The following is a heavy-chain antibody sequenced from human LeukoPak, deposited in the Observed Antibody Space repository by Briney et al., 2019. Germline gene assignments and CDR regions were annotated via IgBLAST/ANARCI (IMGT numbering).Heavy chain of an antibody. CDR1: GGSVSTYY. CDR2: IYYSGST. D-gene: IGHD2-15*01. J-gene: IGHJ4*02. Sequence: SETLSLTCTVSGGSVSTYYWNSIRQPPGKGLESIGYIYYSGSTNYYPTLKSRLTISVDTSNNQFSLKLSSVTAADTAVYYCASTSGYCSGGNCYSAFDYWGQGTLVTVSS. CDR3: ASTSGYCSGGNCYSAFDY. V-gene: IGHV4-59*02.